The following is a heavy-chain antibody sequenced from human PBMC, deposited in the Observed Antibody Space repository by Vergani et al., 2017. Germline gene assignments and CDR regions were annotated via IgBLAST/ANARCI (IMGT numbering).Heavy chain of an antibody. D-gene: IGHD7-27*01. Sequence: QVQLQQWGAGVVKPSGTLSLTCAVFGESFSSFYWSWIRQPPGKGLEWIGEINNDGHTNYNPSLESRVTVSRDTAMHQFSLRLTSVTAADTAVYYCATGAGPVDIWGQGTLVTVSS. J-gene: IGHJ4*02. CDR2: INNDGHT. CDR3: ATGAGPVDI. CDR1: GESFSSFY. V-gene: IGHV4-34*02.